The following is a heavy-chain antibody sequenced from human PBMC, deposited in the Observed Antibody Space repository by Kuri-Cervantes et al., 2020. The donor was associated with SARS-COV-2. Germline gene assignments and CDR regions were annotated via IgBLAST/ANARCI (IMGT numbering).Heavy chain of an antibody. CDR3: AKDLLRGYSYGYGFDY. D-gene: IGHD5-18*01. CDR2: VGWNSASI. Sequence: GGSLRLSCAASGFTFDDYAMHWVRQAPGKGLEWVSGVGWNSASIDYADSVKGRFTISRDNAKNSLYLAMSSLRVEDTALYYCAKDLLRGYSYGYGFDYWGQGTLVTVSS. CDR1: GFTFDDYA. J-gene: IGHJ4*02. V-gene: IGHV3-9*01.